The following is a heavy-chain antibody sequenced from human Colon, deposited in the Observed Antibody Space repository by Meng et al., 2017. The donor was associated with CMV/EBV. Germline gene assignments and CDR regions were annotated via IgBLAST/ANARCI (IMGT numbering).Heavy chain of an antibody. CDR1: GYSITRGYS. V-gene: IGHV4-38-2*02. Sequence: GSLRLSCNVSGYSITRGYSWGWVRQSPGGGLEWLGSILHSGSTYYKSSLKSRVIISVDTSKNQFSLNLKSVTAADTAVYYCARGMVRGVTPLLDWFEPWGQGTLVTVSS. D-gene: IGHD3-10*01. CDR3: ARGMVRGVTPLLDWFEP. CDR2: ILHSGST. J-gene: IGHJ5*02.